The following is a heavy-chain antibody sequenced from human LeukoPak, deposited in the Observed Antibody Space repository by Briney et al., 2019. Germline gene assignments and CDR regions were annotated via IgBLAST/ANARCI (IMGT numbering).Heavy chain of an antibody. CDR3: ARGLGGYTSPIDY. V-gene: IGHV4-59*01. Sequence: SETLSLTCTVSGGSISSFYWHWIRQPPGKGLEWIGNIYYTGSTNYNPSLKSRVTISVDTSKNQFSLRVNSVTAADTAVYYCARGLGGYTSPIDYWGQGTLVTVSS. J-gene: IGHJ4*02. CDR1: GGSISSFY. D-gene: IGHD3-16*02. CDR2: IYYTGST.